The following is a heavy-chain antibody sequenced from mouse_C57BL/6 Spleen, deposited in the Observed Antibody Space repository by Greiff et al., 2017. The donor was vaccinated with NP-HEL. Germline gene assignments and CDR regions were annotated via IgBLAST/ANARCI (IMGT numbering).Heavy chain of an antibody. V-gene: IGHV1-42*01. CDR2: INPSTGGT. CDR1: GYSFTGYY. D-gene: IGHD1-1*01. Sequence: EVQLQQSGPELVKPGASVKISCKASGYSFTGYYMNWVKQSPEKSLEWIGEINPSTGGTTYNQKFKAKATLTVDKSSSTAYMQLKSLTSEDSAVYYCARSGATVVGRYFDVWGTGTTVTVSS. CDR3: ARSGATVVGRYFDV. J-gene: IGHJ1*03.